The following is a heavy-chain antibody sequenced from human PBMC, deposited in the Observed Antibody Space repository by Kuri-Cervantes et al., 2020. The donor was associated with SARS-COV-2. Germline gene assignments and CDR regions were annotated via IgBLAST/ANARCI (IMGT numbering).Heavy chain of an antibody. V-gene: IGHV3-13*03. CDR1: GFTFSSYD. CDR3: ASLLSGGGAHLYYFYMDA. J-gene: IGHJ6*03. D-gene: IGHD3-16*01. Sequence: GESLKISCAACGFTFSSYDMHWVRQATGKGLEWVSAIGTAGDTYYPGSVKGQFTIPRENAKNSLYLQMNSLRAEDTAVYYCASLLSGGGAHLYYFYMDAWGKGTSVTVSS. CDR2: IGTAGDT.